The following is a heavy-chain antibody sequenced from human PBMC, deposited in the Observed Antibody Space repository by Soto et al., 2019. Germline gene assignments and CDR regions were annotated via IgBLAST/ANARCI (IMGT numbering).Heavy chain of an antibody. Sequence: ETLSLTCTVSVGSISSYYWSWIRQPPGKGLEWIGYIYYSGSTNYNPSLKSRVTISVDTSKNQFSLKLSSVTAADTAVYYCARTHYYYGMDVWGQGTTVTVSS. J-gene: IGHJ6*02. CDR3: ARTHYYYGMDV. V-gene: IGHV4-59*01. CDR2: IYYSGST. CDR1: VGSISSYY.